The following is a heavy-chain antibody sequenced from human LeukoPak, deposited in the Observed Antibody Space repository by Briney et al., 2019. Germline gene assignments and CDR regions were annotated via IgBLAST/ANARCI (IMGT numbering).Heavy chain of an antibody. V-gene: IGHV3-21*04. CDR1: GFTFSSYS. D-gene: IGHD2-2*02. CDR3: AKDRSNIVVVPAAIRRLSSSSAYDY. J-gene: IGHJ4*02. CDR2: ISSSSSYI. Sequence: PGGSLRLSCAASGFTFSSYSMNWVRQAPGKGLEWVSSISSSSSYIYYADSVKGRFTISRDNAKNSLYLQMDSLRAEDTAVYYCAKDRSNIVVVPAAIRRLSSSSAYDYWGQGTLVTVSS.